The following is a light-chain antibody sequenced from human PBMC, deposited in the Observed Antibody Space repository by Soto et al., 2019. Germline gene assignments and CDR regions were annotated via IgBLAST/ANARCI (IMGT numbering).Light chain of an antibody. J-gene: IGLJ1*01. Sequence: QSALPQPPSASGTPGQRVTISCSTSNSRSGSNYVYWYQQLPGTAPKLLIYRNDQRPSGVPDRFSGSKSGTSASLAISGLRSEDEADYYCAKWDDSLRVYGFGTGTKVTVL. CDR1: NSRSGSNY. CDR3: AKWDDSLRVYG. CDR2: RND. V-gene: IGLV1-47*01.